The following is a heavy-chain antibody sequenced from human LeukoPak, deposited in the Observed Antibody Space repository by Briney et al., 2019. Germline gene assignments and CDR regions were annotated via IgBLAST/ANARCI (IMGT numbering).Heavy chain of an antibody. CDR3: ARGSPVIVVVWEHAFDP. V-gene: IGHV4-61*01. CDR1: GGSISSGSYY. J-gene: IGHJ5*02. CDR2: IYYSGST. D-gene: IGHD3-22*01. Sequence: SETLSLTCTVSGGSISSGSYYWSWIRQPPGKGLEWIGYIYYSGSTNYNPSLKSRVTISVDTSKNQFSLKLSSVTAADTAVYYCARGSPVIVVVWEHAFDPWGQGTLVTVSS.